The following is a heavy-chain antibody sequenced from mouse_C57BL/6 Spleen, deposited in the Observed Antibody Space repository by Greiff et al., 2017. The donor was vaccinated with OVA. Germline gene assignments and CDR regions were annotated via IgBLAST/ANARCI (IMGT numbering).Heavy chain of an antibody. Sequence: EVMLVESGGGLVKPGGSLKLSCAASGFTFSDYGMHWVRQAPEKGLEWVAYISSGSSTIYYADTVKGRFTISRDNAKNTLFLQMTSLRSEDTAMYYCARGYYGSSYDAMDYWGQGTSVTVSS. CDR1: GFTFSDYG. D-gene: IGHD1-1*01. CDR3: ARGYYGSSYDAMDY. J-gene: IGHJ4*01. CDR2: ISSGSSTI. V-gene: IGHV5-17*01.